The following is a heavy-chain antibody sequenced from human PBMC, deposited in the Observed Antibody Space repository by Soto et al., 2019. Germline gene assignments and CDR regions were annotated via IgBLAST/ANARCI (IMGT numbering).Heavy chain of an antibody. CDR3: AKDPGYYGSGSTSWFDP. D-gene: IGHD3-10*01. CDR2: ISGSGGST. J-gene: IGHJ5*02. CDR1: GFTFSSYA. V-gene: IGHV3-23*01. Sequence: PGGSLRLSCAASGFTFSSYAMSWVRQAPGKGLEWVSAISGSGGSTYYADSVKGRFTISRDNSKNTLYLQMNSLRAEDTAVYYCAKDPGYYGSGSTSWFDPWGQGTLVT.